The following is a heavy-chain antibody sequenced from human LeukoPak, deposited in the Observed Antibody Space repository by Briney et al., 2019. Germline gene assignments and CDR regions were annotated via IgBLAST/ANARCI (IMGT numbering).Heavy chain of an antibody. D-gene: IGHD4-23*01. J-gene: IGHJ4*02. Sequence: PGESLKISCKGSGYSFTSYWIGWVRQMPGKSLEWMGIIYPGDSDTRYSPSFQGQVTISADTSISTAYLQWSSLKASDTAMYYCARRPTVVTTRVYFDYWGQGTLVTVSS. CDR3: ARRPTVVTTRVYFDY. CDR1: GYSFTSYW. V-gene: IGHV5-51*01. CDR2: IYPGDSDT.